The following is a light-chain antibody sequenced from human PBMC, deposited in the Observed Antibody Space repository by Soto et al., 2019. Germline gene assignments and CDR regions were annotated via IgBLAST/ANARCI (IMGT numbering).Light chain of an antibody. V-gene: IGKV2-40*01. CDR3: RLRLQFLFT. CDR1: QNLLDSDDGDNY. Sequence: DIVLTQTPLALPVTPGEPASISCRSSQNLLDSDDGDNYLNWYLQKPRQSPQLLIHTHSYRASGVPDGFSGSGSGTEFTLTISRVEAEDLGVYYCRLRLQFLFTFGPGTKVHL. J-gene: IGKJ3*01. CDR2: THS.